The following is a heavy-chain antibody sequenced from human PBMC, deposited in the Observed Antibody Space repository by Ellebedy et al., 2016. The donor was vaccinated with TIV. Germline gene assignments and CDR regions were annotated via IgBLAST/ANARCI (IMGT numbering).Heavy chain of an antibody. CDR2: IYTSGST. Sequence: SETLSLTXNFSGGSISSSCWAWIRQPAGKGLEWIGRIYTSGSTNYNPFLKSRVTMSIDTSKNQFSLNLNSVTAADTAVYYCARRTTTGAYNWFDSWGQGTLVTVSS. D-gene: IGHD1-1*01. CDR1: GGSISSSC. J-gene: IGHJ5*01. V-gene: IGHV4-4*07. CDR3: ARRTTTGAYNWFDS.